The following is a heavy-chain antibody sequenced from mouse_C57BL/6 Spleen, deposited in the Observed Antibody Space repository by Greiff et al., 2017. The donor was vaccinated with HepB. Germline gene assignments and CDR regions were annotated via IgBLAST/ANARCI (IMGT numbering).Heavy chain of an antibody. CDR1: GYTFTSYW. CDR2: IDPSDSYT. Sequence: QVQLQQPGAELVMPGASVKLSCKASGYTFTSYWMHWVKQRPGQGLEWIGEIDPSDSYTNYNQKFKGKSTLTVDKSSSTAYMQLSSLTSEDSAVYYCARWLATTHYFDYWGQGTTLTVSS. D-gene: IGHD2-3*01. CDR3: ARWLATTHYFDY. V-gene: IGHV1-69*01. J-gene: IGHJ2*01.